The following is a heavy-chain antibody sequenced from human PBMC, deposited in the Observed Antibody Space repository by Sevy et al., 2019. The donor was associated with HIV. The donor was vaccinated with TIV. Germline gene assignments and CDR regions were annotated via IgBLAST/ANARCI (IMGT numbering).Heavy chain of an antibody. D-gene: IGHD3-16*02. CDR1: GFTFSSYW. Sequence: GGSLRLSCAASGFTFSSYWMSWVRQAPGKGLEWVANIKQDGSEKYYVDSVKGRFTISRDNAKNSLYLQMNSLRAEDTAVYDCARMDVDAYYDYVWGSYRPGYGLDIWGQGTMVTVSS. CDR2: IKQDGSEK. J-gene: IGHJ3*02. CDR3: ARMDVDAYYDYVWGSYRPGYGLDI. V-gene: IGHV3-7*03.